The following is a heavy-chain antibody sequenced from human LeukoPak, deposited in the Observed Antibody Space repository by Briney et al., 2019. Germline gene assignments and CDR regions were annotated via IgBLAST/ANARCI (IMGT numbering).Heavy chain of an antibody. CDR1: GFTPTSYA. D-gene: IGHD4-17*01. J-gene: IGHJ4*02. CDR2: ISGSGGST. CDR3: AKHRGDYGDY. Sequence: RGSLRLSCAASGFTPTSYAMSCDRQAPGKGMGWDSAISGSGGSTYDADSVKGRFTISRDNSKNTLYLQMNSLRAEDTDVYYCAKHRGDYGDYWGQGALVTVSS. V-gene: IGHV3-23*01.